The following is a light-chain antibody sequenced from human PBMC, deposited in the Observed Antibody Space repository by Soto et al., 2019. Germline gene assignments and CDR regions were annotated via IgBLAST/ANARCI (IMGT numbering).Light chain of an antibody. CDR2: AAT. Sequence: DIQMTQSPSSLSASVGDRVTITCRASQSISSYLNWYQQKPGKAPKLLIYAATSLQSGVPSRFSVIGSVTDFTLTISSLQPEDFATYFCQQSSTTPTLTFGGGTKVEIK. CDR1: QSISSY. CDR3: QQSSTTPTLT. J-gene: IGKJ4*01. V-gene: IGKV1-39*01.